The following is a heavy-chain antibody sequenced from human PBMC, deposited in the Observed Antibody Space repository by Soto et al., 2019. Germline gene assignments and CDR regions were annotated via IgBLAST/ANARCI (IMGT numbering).Heavy chain of an antibody. Sequence: ASVKVSCKASGYTFTGYYMHWVRQAPGQGLEWMGWINPNSGGTNYAQKFQGWVTMTRDTSISTAYMELSRLRSDDTAVYYCARGSLRLGELSFGYWGQGTLVTVAS. CDR3: ARGSLRLGELSFGY. D-gene: IGHD3-16*02. CDR1: GYTFTGYY. V-gene: IGHV1-2*04. CDR2: INPNSGGT. J-gene: IGHJ4*02.